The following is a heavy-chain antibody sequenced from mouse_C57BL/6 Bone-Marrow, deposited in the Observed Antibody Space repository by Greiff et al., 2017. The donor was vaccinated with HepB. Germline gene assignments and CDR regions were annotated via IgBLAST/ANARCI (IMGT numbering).Heavy chain of an antibody. D-gene: IGHD2-5*01. Sequence: EVKVVESGGGLVKPGGSLKLSCAASGFTFSSYTMSWVRQTPEKRLEWVATISGGGGNTYYPDSVKGRFTISRDNAKNTLYLQMSSLRSEDTAFYYCARHPYSNYWFAYWGQGTLVTVSA. V-gene: IGHV5-9*01. CDR3: ARHPYSNYWFAY. CDR2: ISGGGGNT. CDR1: GFTFSSYT. J-gene: IGHJ3*01.